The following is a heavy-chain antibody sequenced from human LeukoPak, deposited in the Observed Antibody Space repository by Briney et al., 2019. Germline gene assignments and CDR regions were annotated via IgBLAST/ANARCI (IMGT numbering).Heavy chain of an antibody. Sequence: GGSLRLSCAASGFTFSSYAMSWVRQAPGKGLEWVSGISGSGGSTYYADSVKGRFTISRDNSKNTLYLQMNSLRAEDTAVYHCAKDLDYGSGSYYPTLDFWGQGTLVTVSS. V-gene: IGHV3-23*01. CDR1: GFTFSSYA. CDR3: AKDLDYGSGSYYPTLDF. CDR2: ISGSGGST. D-gene: IGHD3-10*01. J-gene: IGHJ4*02.